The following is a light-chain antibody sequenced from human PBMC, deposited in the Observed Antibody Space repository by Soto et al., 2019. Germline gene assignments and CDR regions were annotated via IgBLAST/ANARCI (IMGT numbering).Light chain of an antibody. Sequence: AIQLTQSPSSLSASVGDRVTITCRASQGIGSALAWYQHKPGKAPKLLIYDASSLESGVPSRFSGSGSGTDFTLTISSLQPEDFATYYCQQFNVFGGGTKVDIK. CDR2: DAS. CDR3: QQFNV. V-gene: IGKV1-13*02. CDR1: QGIGSA. J-gene: IGKJ4*01.